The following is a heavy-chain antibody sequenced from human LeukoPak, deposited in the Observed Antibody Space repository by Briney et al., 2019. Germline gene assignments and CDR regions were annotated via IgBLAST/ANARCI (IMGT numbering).Heavy chain of an antibody. CDR1: GDSISNYY. V-gene: IGHV4-59*01. CDR3: ARAEKAVTGTLDY. Sequence: SETLSLTCTVSGDSISNYYWSWIRQSPGKELEWIGYMYNRGSTIYNPSLKGRVTISTDTSKNQFSLRLTSVTAADTAVYYCARAEKAVTGTLDYWGQGTLITVSS. D-gene: IGHD6-19*01. CDR2: MYNRGST. J-gene: IGHJ4*02.